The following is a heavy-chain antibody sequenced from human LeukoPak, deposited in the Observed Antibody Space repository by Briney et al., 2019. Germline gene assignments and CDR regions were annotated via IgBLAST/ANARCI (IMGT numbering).Heavy chain of an antibody. J-gene: IGHJ4*02. D-gene: IGHD3-10*01. CDR1: GGTFNTYA. CDR2: IIPIFGTA. V-gene: IGHV1-69*06. CDR3: AINGFGELLYFDY. Sequence: GASVKVSCKASGGTFNTYAISWVRQAPGQGLEWMGGIIPIFGTANYAQKVQGRVTITADKSTSTAYMELSSLRSEDTAVYYCAINGFGELLYFDYWGQGTLVTVSS.